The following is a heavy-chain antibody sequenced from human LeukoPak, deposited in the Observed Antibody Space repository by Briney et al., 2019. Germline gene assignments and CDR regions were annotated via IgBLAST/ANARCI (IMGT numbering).Heavy chain of an antibody. CDR3: AKVAKYSSSWYWGYYYYYMDV. CDR2: ISGSGGST. J-gene: IGHJ6*03. CDR1: GFTFSSYG. D-gene: IGHD6-13*01. V-gene: IGHV3-23*01. Sequence: GGTLRLSCAASGFTFSSYGMSWVRQAPGKGLEWVSAISGSGGSTYYADSVKGRSTISRDNSKNTLYLQMNSLRAEDTAVYYCAKVAKYSSSWYWGYYYYYMDVWGKGTTVTISS.